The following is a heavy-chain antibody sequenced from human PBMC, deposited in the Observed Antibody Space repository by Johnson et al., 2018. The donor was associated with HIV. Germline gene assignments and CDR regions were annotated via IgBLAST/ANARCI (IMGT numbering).Heavy chain of an antibody. V-gene: IGHV3-15*01. CDR1: GFTFSNYA. CDR3: TTAELGWTGLGAFDI. D-gene: IGHD3/OR15-3a*01. CDR2: IKSKTDGGTT. J-gene: IGHJ3*02. Sequence: VQLVESGGGLVQPGGSLRLSCVASGFTFSNYAMTWVRQAPGKGLEWVGRIKSKTDGGTTDYAAPVKGRFPISRDDSKNTLYLQMNSLKPEDTAVYYCTTAELGWTGLGAFDIWGQGTMVTVSS.